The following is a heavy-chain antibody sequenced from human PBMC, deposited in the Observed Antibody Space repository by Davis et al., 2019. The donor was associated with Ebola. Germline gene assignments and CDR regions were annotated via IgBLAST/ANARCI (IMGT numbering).Heavy chain of an antibody. CDR2: IIPIFGTA. D-gene: IGHD6-13*01. CDR3: ARGGVIAAAGIIHYYGMDV. J-gene: IGHJ6*02. V-gene: IGHV1-69*13. Sequence: AASVKVSCKASGGTFSSYAISWVRQAPGQGLEWMGGIIPIFGTANYAQKFQGRVTITADESTSTAYMELSSLRSEDTAVYYCARGGVIAAAGIIHYYGMDVWGQGTTVTVSS. CDR1: GGTFSSYA.